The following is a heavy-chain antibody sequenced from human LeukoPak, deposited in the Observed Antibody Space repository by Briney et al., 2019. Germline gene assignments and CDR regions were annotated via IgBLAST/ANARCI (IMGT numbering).Heavy chain of an antibody. V-gene: IGHV3-21*01. D-gene: IGHD1-26*01. CDR1: GFTFSSYS. CDR3: AREGSAVGAKGAFDI. CDR2: ISSSSSYI. Sequence: GGSLRLSCAASGFTFSSYSMNWVRQAPGKGLEWVSSISSSSSYIYYADSVKGRFTISRDNAKNSLYLQMNSLRAEDTAVYYCAREGSAVGAKGAFDIWGQGTMVAVSS. J-gene: IGHJ3*02.